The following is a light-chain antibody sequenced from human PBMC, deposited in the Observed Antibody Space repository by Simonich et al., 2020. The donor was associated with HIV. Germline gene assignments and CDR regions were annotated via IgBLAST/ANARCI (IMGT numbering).Light chain of an antibody. V-gene: IGKV3-15*01. CDR3: QQRSNWPPEVT. CDR2: GAS. CDR1: QGVSSN. Sequence: IVMTQSPATLSVSPGERATLSCRASQGVSSNLAWYQQKPGQAPRLLIYGASTRATGIPARFSGSGSGTDFTLTINSMESEDFAVYYCQQRSNWPPEVTFGQGTRLEIK. J-gene: IGKJ5*01.